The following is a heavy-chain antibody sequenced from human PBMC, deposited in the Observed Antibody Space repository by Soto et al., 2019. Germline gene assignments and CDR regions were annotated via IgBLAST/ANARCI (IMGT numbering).Heavy chain of an antibody. CDR3: ARAGLQGAFDI. Sequence: EVQLVESGGGLVKPGGSLRLSCAASGFTFSSYSMNWVRQAPGKGLEWVSSISSTSAYIYDADSVKGRFTISRDDAKNSLFLHMSSLRAEDTAVYYCARAGLQGAFDIGGQGTTVIVS. CDR2: ISSTSAYI. V-gene: IGHV3-21*02. D-gene: IGHD3-10*01. CDR1: GFTFSSYS. J-gene: IGHJ3*02.